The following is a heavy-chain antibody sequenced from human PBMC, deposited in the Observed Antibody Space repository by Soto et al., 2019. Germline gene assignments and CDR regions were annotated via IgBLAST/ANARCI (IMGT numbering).Heavy chain of an antibody. V-gene: IGHV3-21*01. D-gene: IGHD5-18*01. Sequence: EVQLVESGGGLVKPGGSLRLSCAASGFTFSSYSMNWVRQAPGKGLEWVSSISSSSSYIYYADSVKGRFTISRDNAKNSMYLQMTSLRAEDTAVYYCAREKGYSYGGFDYWGQGTLVTVSS. J-gene: IGHJ4*02. CDR1: GFTFSSYS. CDR3: AREKGYSYGGFDY. CDR2: ISSSSSYI.